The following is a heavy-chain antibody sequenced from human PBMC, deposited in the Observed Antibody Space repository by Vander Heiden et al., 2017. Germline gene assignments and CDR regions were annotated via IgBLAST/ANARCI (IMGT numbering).Heavy chain of an antibody. Sequence: EVQLLESGGGLVQLEGSLRLSCAAPGSTFSIYAMSWVPQAAGKGLEWVSAISGSGDSTYYADSVKGRFTISRDNSKNTLYLQMNSLRAEDTAVYYCAKAAILGGYYYYGMDVWGQGTTVTVSS. V-gene: IGHV3-23*01. CDR3: AKAAILGGYYYYGMDV. CDR2: ISGSGDST. J-gene: IGHJ6*02. CDR1: GSTFSIYA.